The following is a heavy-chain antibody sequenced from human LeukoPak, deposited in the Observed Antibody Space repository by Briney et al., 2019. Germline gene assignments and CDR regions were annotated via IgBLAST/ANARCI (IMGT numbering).Heavy chain of an antibody. CDR2: ISTSSSYI. J-gene: IGHJ4*02. D-gene: IGHD1-26*01. CDR1: GFTLSKYN. Sequence: GGSLRLSCAASGFTLSKYNMNWVRQAPGKGLEWVSSISTSSSYIYYADSVRGRFTISRDNSKNTLCLQMNSLRAEDTAVYYCAKHLALVGATTTYDYWGQGTLVIVSS. V-gene: IGHV3-21*04. CDR3: AKHLALVGATTTYDY.